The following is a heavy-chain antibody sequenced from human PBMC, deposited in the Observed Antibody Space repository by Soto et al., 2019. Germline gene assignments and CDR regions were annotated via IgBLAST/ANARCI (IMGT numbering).Heavy chain of an antibody. D-gene: IGHD3-22*01. V-gene: IGHV4-31*03. CDR1: GGSISSGGYY. Sequence: NPSETLSLTCTVSGGSISSGGYYWSWIRQHPGKGLEWIGHIYYSGSTYYNPSLRSRLTISFDTSKNQFSLHLSSVTAADTAVYFCARGPDYYHSTDSSNWFDPWGQGTLVTVSS. J-gene: IGHJ5*02. CDR2: IYYSGST. CDR3: ARGPDYYHSTDSSNWFDP.